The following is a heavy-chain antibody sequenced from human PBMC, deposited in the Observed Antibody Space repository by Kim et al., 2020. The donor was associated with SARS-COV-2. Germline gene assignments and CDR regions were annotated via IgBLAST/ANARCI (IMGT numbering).Heavy chain of an antibody. CDR1: GYTFTSYD. CDR3: ARASTMVRGGNWFDP. CDR2: MNPNSGNT. J-gene: IGHJ5*02. Sequence: ASVKVSCKASGYTFTSYDINWVRQATGQGLEWMGWMNPNSGNTGYAQKFQGRVTMTRNTSISTAYMELSSLRSEDTAVYYCARASTMVRGGNWFDPWGQGTLVTVSS. D-gene: IGHD3-10*01. V-gene: IGHV1-8*01.